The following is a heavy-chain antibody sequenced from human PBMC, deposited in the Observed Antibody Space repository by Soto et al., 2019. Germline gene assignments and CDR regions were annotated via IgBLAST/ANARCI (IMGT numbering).Heavy chain of an antibody. J-gene: IGHJ6*04. D-gene: IGHD6-25*01. CDR3: GRDQYCSSASCFGYGDV. CDR1: GDTFSTHT. CDR2: IIPMLGIT. V-gene: IGHV1-69*08. Sequence: QVQLVQSGAAVKKPGSSVKVSCQASGDTFSTHTITWVRQAPGQGLEWVGRIIPMLGITNYAQKFQGRVTITADRSTSTAYMELRGLRSQDTALYYCGRDQYCSSASCFGYGDVWAEGPRSPSPQ.